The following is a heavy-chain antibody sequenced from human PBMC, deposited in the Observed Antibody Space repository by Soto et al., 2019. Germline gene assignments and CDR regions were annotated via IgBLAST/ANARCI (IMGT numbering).Heavy chain of an antibody. D-gene: IGHD6-13*01. CDR3: ARRGPGTYFDY. J-gene: IGHJ4*02. V-gene: IGHV3-53*01. CDR1: GFTVSSNY. CDR2: IYSGGST. Sequence: PGGSLRLSCAASGFTVSSNYMSWVRQAPGKGLEWVSVIYSGGSTYFADSVKGRFTISRDSSKNTLYLQMNSLRTEDTAVYYCARRGPGTYFDYWGQGTLVTVS.